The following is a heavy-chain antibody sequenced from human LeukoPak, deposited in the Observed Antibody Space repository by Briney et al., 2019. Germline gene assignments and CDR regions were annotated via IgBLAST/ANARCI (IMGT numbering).Heavy chain of an antibody. J-gene: IGHJ4*02. D-gene: IGHD2-2*02. V-gene: IGHV3-11*04. CDR3: ASAWYCSSTSCYTEGGFDY. CDR2: ISSSGSTI. Sequence: PGGSLRLSCAASGFTFSDYYMSWIRQARGKWLEWVSYISSSGSTIYYADSVKGRFTISRDNAKNSLYLQMNSLRAEDTAVYYCASAWYCSSTSCYTEGGFDYWGQGTLVTVSS. CDR1: GFTFSDYY.